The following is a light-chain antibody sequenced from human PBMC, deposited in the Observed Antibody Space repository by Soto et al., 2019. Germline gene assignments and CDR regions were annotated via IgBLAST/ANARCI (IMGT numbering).Light chain of an antibody. CDR1: NNDISFCNY. V-gene: IGLV2-14*01. J-gene: IGLJ1*01. CDR3: NSYTSSNTLV. CDR2: EVS. Sequence: QSVLTQPASVSGSLGQSITISWTATNNDISFCNYVSCYQQHSGKAPKLIIYEVSSRPSGVSNRFSGSRSGNTASLTISGLQTEDEADYYCNSYTSSNTLVFGTGTKVTVL.